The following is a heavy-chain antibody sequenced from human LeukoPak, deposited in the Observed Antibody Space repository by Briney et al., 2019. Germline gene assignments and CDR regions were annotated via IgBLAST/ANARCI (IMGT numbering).Heavy chain of an antibody. CDR2: ISYDGSNK. V-gene: IGHV3-30*03. CDR3: ARWQEGYEAYYFDY. J-gene: IGHJ4*02. CDR1: GFTFSSYG. D-gene: IGHD5-12*01. Sequence: GRSLRLSCAASGFTFSSYGMHWVRQAPGKGLEWVAVISYDGSNKYYADSVKGRFTISRDNSKNTLYLQMNSLRAEDTAVYYCARWQEGYEAYYFDYWGQGTLVTVSS.